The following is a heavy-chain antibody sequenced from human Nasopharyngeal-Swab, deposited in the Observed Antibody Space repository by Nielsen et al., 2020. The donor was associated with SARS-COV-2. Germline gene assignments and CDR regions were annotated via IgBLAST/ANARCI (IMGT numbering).Heavy chain of an antibody. CDR2: IYYSGST. V-gene: IGHV4-30-4*01. CDR3: ARDGYDFWSGYLRGTGRYYYYYYMDV. Sequence: WIRQPPGKGLEWIGYIYYSGSTYCNPSLKSRVTISVDTSKNQFSLKLSSATAADTAVYYCARDGYDFWSGYLRGTGRYYYYYYMDVWGKGTTVTVSS. J-gene: IGHJ6*03. D-gene: IGHD3-3*01.